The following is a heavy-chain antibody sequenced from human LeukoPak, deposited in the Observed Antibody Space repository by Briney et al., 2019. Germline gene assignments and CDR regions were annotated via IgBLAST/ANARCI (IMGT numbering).Heavy chain of an antibody. J-gene: IGHJ5*02. CDR2: IKSKTDGGTT. CDR3: SLELTLNWFDP. CDR1: GFTFSNAW. Sequence: GGSLRLSCAASGFTFSNAWMCWVRQAPGKGLEWVGRIKSKTDGGTTDYAAPVKGRFTISRDDSKNTLYLQMNSLKAEDTAVYYCSLELTLNWFDPWGQGTLVTVSS. D-gene: IGHD1-7*01. V-gene: IGHV3-15*01.